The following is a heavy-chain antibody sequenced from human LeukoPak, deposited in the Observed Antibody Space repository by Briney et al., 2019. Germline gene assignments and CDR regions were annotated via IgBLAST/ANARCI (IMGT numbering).Heavy chain of an antibody. CDR1: GYTLTELS. CDR3: ARDFRGALYNWFDP. CDR2: FDPEDGET. J-gene: IGHJ5*02. Sequence: ASVKVSCKVSGYTLTELSMHWVRQAPGKGLEWMGGFDPEDGETIYAQKFQGRVTMTTDTSTSTAYMELRSLRSDDTAVYYCARDFRGALYNWFDPWGQGTLVTVSS. D-gene: IGHD3-16*01. V-gene: IGHV1-24*01.